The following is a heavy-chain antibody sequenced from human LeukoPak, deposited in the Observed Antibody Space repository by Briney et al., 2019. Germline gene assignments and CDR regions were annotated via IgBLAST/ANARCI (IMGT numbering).Heavy chain of an antibody. CDR1: GFTFSSYA. D-gene: IGHD3-16*02. J-gene: IGHJ4*02. CDR2: ISGSGGST. Sequence: GGSLRLSCAASGFTFSSYAMSWVRQAPGKGLEWVSAISGSGGSTYYADSVKGRFTISRDNSKNTLYLQMNSLRAEDTAVYYCAKDSLQDDYVWGSYRYTSYYFDYWGQGTLVTVSS. CDR3: AKDSLQDDYVWGSYRYTSYYFDY. V-gene: IGHV3-23*01.